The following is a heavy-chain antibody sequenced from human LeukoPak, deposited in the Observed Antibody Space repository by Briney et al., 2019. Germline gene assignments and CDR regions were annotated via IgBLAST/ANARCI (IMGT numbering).Heavy chain of an antibody. CDR3: ARAEFVGLRLGEFPL. J-gene: IGHJ4*02. CDR1: GYTFTGYY. V-gene: IGHV1-2*06. CDR2: INPNSGGT. Sequence: ASVKVSCKASGYTFTGYYMHWVRQAPGQGLEWMGRINPNSGGTNYAQKFQGRVTMTRDTSISTAYMELSRLRSDDTAVHYCARAEFVGLRLGEFPLWGQGTLVTVSS. D-gene: IGHD3-16*01.